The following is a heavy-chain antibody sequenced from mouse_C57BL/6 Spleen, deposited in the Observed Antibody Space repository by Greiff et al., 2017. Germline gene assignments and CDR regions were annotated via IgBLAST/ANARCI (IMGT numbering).Heavy chain of an antibody. CDR1: GYAFSSSW. CDR2: IYPGDGDT. D-gene: IGHD2-1*01. J-gene: IGHJ1*03. Sequence: QVQLQQSGPELVKPGASVKISCKASGYAFSSSWMNWVKQRPGKGLEWIGRIYPGDGDTNYNGKFKGTATLTADKSSLTAYMQLSSLTSEDSAVYVCARSRNYGGYFDVWGTGTTVTVSS. V-gene: IGHV1-82*01. CDR3: ARSRNYGGYFDV.